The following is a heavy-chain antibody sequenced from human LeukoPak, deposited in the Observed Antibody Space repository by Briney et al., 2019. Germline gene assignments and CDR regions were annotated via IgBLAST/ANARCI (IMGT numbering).Heavy chain of an antibody. J-gene: IGHJ3*02. CDR3: ASTVTTWGGAFDI. D-gene: IGHD4-17*01. V-gene: IGHV5-51*01. CDR2: IYPGDSDT. CDR1: GYSFTSYW. Sequence: GESLKISCKGSGYSFTSYWIGWVRQMPGKGLEWMGIIYPGDSDTRYSPSFQGQVTISADKSISTAYLQWSSLKASVTAMYYCASTVTTWGGAFDIWGQGTMVTVSS.